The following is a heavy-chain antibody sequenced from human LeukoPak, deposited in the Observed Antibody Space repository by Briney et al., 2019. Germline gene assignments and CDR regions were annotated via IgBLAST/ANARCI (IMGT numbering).Heavy chain of an antibody. D-gene: IGHD3-16*01. J-gene: IGHJ3*02. CDR2: ISGYSSNT. CDR3: ARATGTWGHDGFDI. V-gene: IGHV1-18*01. CDR1: GYTFMSHG. Sequence: ASVKVSCKAYGYTFMSHGITWVRQAPGQGREWMGWISGYSSNTHYAQTLQGRVTMTTDTSTNTAFMELRSLISDDTAVYYCARATGTWGHDGFDIWGQGTMVTVS.